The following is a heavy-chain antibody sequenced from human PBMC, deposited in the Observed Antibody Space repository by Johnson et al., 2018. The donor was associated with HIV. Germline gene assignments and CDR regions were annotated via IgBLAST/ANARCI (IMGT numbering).Heavy chain of an antibody. D-gene: IGHD3-10*01. CDR2: LNWNSGRT. V-gene: IGHV3-20*04. J-gene: IGHJ3*02. CDR1: GFTFDDYG. Sequence: VQLVESGGGLVQPGGSLRLSCAASGFTFDDYGMNWVRLVPGKGLEWVAGLNWNSGRTGSADSLKGRFTISRDNPKHSVHLEMNSLRADDTAVYYCAKPRSLWLEGAFDIWGQGTMVTVSS. CDR3: AKPRSLWLEGAFDI.